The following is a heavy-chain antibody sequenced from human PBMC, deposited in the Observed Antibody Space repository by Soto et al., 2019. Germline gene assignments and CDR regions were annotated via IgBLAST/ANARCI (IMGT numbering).Heavy chain of an antibody. CDR1: GDSVSSNTAA. J-gene: IGHJ4*02. V-gene: IGHV6-1*01. D-gene: IGHD6-19*01. CDR3: ARGVAGTGFDL. Sequence: LSLTCAIAGDSVSSNTAAWNWIRSSPSRGLEWLGRTYYRSNWRHDYAVSVKSRITVNPDTSKNHFSLQLNSVTPDDTAVYYCARGVAGTGFDLWGQGTLVTVSS. CDR2: TYYRSNWRH.